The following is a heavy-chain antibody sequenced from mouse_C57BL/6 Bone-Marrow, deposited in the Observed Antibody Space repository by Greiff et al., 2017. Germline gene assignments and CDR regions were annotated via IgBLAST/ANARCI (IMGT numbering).Heavy chain of an antibody. CDR3: ARGWYYFDY. J-gene: IGHJ2*01. CDR2: IYPSDSET. CDR1: GYTFTSYW. Sequence: VQLQQPGAELVRPGSSVKLSCKASGYTFTSYWMDWVKQRPGQGLEWIGNIYPSDSETHYNQKFKDKATLTVDKSSSTAYMQLSSLTSEDSAVYYGARGWYYFDYWGQGTTLTVSS. V-gene: IGHV1-61*01.